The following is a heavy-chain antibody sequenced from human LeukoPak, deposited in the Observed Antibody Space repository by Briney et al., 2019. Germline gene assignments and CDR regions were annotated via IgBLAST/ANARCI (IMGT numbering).Heavy chain of an antibody. D-gene: IGHD7-27*01. CDR1: GFTFSSYW. J-gene: IGHJ4*02. Sequence: GGSLRLSCAASGFTFSSYWMSWVRQAPGKGLEWVANIKKDGSEKYYVDSVKGRFTISRDNAKNSLHLQMNSLRAEDTAVYYCAREEGGKLGIDYYFDYWGQGTLVTVSS. V-gene: IGHV3-7*01. CDR3: AREEGGKLGIDYYFDY. CDR2: IKKDGSEK.